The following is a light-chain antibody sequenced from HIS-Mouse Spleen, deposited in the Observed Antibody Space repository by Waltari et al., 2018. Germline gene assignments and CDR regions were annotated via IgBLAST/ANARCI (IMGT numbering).Light chain of an antibody. CDR1: ALPKKY. CDR3: YSTDSSGNHRV. CDR2: EDS. J-gene: IGLJ2*01. Sequence: SYELTQPPSVSVSPGQTARITCSGDALPKKYAYWYQKKSGQAPVRVIYEDSKRPSGIPGGFSGSSSGTMATLTISGAQVEDEADYYCYSTDSSGNHRVVGGGTKLTVL. V-gene: IGLV3-10*01.